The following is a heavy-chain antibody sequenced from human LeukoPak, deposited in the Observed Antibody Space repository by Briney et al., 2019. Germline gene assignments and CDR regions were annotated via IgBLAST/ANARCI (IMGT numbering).Heavy chain of an antibody. J-gene: IGHJ6*03. Sequence: GGSLRLSCAASGFTFSSYSMNWVRQAPGKRLEWVSSISLSGSYIYYADSVKGRFTMSRDNAKNLLYLQMNSLSPEDTAVYYCAKVAGGYDNFLGYYYYMDVWGKGTTVTVSS. CDR2: ISLSGSYI. CDR1: GFTFSSYS. V-gene: IGHV3-21*01. D-gene: IGHD5-12*01. CDR3: AKVAGGYDNFLGYYYYMDV.